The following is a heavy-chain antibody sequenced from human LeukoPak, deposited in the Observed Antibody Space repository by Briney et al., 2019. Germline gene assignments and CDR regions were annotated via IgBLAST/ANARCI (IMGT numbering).Heavy chain of an antibody. Sequence: GESLKISCKGSGYSFTSYWIGWVRQMPGKGLEWMGIIYLGDSDTRYSPSFQGQVTISADKSISTAYLQWSSLKASDTAMYYCARRSGLVRGVIIKGDNWFDPWGQGTLVTVSS. D-gene: IGHD3-10*01. V-gene: IGHV5-51*01. J-gene: IGHJ5*02. CDR1: GYSFTSYW. CDR2: IYLGDSDT. CDR3: ARRSGLVRGVIIKGDNWFDP.